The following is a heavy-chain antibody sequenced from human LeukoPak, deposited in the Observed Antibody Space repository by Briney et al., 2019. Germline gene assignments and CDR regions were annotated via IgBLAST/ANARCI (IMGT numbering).Heavy chain of an antibody. CDR2: IYTSGST. D-gene: IGHD1-26*01. J-gene: IGHJ3*02. V-gene: IGHV4-61*02. CDR3: ATLWRLGASTGEAFDI. Sequence: PSETLSLTCTVSGGSISSGSYYWSWIRQPAGKGLEWIGRIYTSGSTNYNPSVKSRVTMSVDTSKNQFSLKLNSVTAADTAVYYCATLWRLGASTGEAFDIWGQGTMVTVSS. CDR1: GGSISSGSYY.